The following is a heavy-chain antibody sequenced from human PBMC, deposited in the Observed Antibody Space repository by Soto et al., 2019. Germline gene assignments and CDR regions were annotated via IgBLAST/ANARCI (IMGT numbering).Heavy chain of an antibody. V-gene: IGHV3-21*01. J-gene: IGHJ5*02. Sequence: GGSLRLSCAASGFTFSSYSMNWVRQAPGKGLEWVLSISSSSSYIYYADSVKGRFTISRDNAKNSLYLQMNSLRAEDMAVYYCARDYWVAAADYNWFDPWGQGTLVTVSS. CDR3: ARDYWVAAADYNWFDP. CDR1: GFTFSSYS. D-gene: IGHD6-13*01. CDR2: ISSSSSYI.